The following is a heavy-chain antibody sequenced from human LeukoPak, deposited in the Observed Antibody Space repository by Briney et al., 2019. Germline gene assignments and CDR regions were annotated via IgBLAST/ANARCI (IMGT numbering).Heavy chain of an antibody. Sequence: TGGSLRLSCAASGFTFSRYWMYWVRQAPGKGLEWVATTNQAGSQKYYVDSVKGRFSISRDNAKNSVYLQMNSLRAEDTAVYYCARTVVDFGYFDYWGQGTLVTVSS. CDR3: ARTVVDFGYFDY. CDR1: GFTFSRYW. V-gene: IGHV3-7*01. J-gene: IGHJ4*02. CDR2: TNQAGSQK. D-gene: IGHD3/OR15-3a*01.